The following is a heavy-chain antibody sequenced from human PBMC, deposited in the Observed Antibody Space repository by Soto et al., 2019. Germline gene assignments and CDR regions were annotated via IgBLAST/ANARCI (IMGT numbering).Heavy chain of an antibody. J-gene: IGHJ4*02. CDR2: IYYREST. Sequence: QVQLQESGRGLVKPSETLSLTCTVSGDSINTGSISSYYWSWIRQPPGKGLEWIGYIYYRESTDYNPSLKGRVSISVDTSKNQFSLKLTSVTAADTAVYYCARVSYSSSIWGQGTLVTVSS. D-gene: IGHD6-6*01. CDR1: GDSINTGSISSYY. CDR3: ARVSYSSSI. V-gene: IGHV4-61*01.